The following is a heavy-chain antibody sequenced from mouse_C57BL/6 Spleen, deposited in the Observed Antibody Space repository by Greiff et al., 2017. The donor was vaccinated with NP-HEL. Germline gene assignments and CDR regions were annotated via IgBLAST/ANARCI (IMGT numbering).Heavy chain of an antibody. CDR1: GYTFTSYW. D-gene: IGHD2-5*01. CDR2: IDPSDSYT. J-gene: IGHJ1*03. CDR3: ARTYSNYGWYFDV. V-gene: IGHV1-69*01. Sequence: VQLQQPGAELVMPGASVKLSCKASGYTFTSYWMHWVKQRPGQGLEWIGEIDPSDSYTNYNQKFKGKSTLTVDKSSSTAYMQLSSLTSEDSAVYYCARTYSNYGWYFDVWGTGTTVTVSS.